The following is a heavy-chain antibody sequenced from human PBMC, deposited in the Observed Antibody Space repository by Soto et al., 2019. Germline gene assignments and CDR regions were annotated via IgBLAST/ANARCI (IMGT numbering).Heavy chain of an antibody. J-gene: IGHJ5*02. Sequence: QVQLVQSGAEVKNPGSSVKVSCNASGGTFSSYTISWGRQAPGQGLEWMGRIIPILGIANYAQKFQGRVTITADKSTSTAYMEPSSLGSEDPAVDYCARDAVYCSGGSCSHNWFDPWGQGTLVTVAS. CDR2: IIPILGIA. D-gene: IGHD2-15*01. CDR3: ARDAVYCSGGSCSHNWFDP. CDR1: GGTFSSYT. V-gene: IGHV1-69*08.